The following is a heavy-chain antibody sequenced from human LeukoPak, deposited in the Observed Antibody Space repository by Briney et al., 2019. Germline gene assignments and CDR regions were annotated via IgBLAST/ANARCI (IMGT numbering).Heavy chain of an antibody. V-gene: IGHV4-39*01. CDR3: ARLDYSNHGPNFDY. Sequence: PSETLSLTCTVSGGPISSSSYYWGWIRQPPGKGLGWIGSIYYSGRTYYNQSLKSRVTISVDTSKNQFSLKLSSVTAADTAVYYCARLDYSNHGPNFDYWGQGTLVTVSS. CDR1: GGPISSSSYY. D-gene: IGHD4-11*01. J-gene: IGHJ4*02. CDR2: IYYSGRT.